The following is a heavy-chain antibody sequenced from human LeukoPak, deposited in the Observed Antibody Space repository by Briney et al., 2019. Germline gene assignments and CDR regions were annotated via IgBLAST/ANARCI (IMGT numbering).Heavy chain of an antibody. D-gene: IGHD2-2*01. CDR3: ATDIVVVPAANDSVY. CDR2: IIPILGIA. CDR1: GGTFSSYT. J-gene: IGHJ4*02. V-gene: IGHV1-69*02. Sequence: EASVKVSCKASGGTFSSYTISWVRQAPGQGLEWMGRIIPILGIANYAQKFQGRVTITADKSTSTAYMELSSLRSEDTAVYYCATDIVVVPAANDSVYWGQGTLVTVSS.